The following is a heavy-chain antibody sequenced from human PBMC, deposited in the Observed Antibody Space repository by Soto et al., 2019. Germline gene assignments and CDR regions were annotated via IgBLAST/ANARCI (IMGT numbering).Heavy chain of an antibody. V-gene: IGHV1-18*01. CDR1: GYTFTSYG. J-gene: IGHJ4*02. CDR2: ISAYNGNT. Sequence: QVQLVQSGAEVKKPGASVKVSCKASGYTFTSYGISWVRQAPGQGLEWMGWISAYNGNTKYAQKLQGRVTTTTDTATSTAEMELRSLRSDDTAVYYCASEPNYFDYWGQGTLVTVSS. CDR3: ASEPNYFDY.